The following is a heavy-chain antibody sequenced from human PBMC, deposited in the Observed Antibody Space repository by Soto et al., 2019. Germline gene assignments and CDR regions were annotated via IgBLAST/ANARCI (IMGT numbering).Heavy chain of an antibody. CDR2: IIPIFGTA. CDR1: GGTFSSYA. D-gene: IGHD5-12*01. Sequence: ASVKVSCKASGGTFSSYAISWVRQAPGQGLEWMGGIIPIFGTANYAQKFQGRVTITADESTSTAYMELSSLRSEDTAVYYCARGFVEMATIPPNWFDPWGQGTLVTVSS. J-gene: IGHJ5*02. CDR3: ARGFVEMATIPPNWFDP. V-gene: IGHV1-69*13.